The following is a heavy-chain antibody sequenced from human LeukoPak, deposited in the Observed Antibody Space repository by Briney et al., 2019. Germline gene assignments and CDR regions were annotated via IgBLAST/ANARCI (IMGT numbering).Heavy chain of an antibody. D-gene: IGHD7-27*01. V-gene: IGHV3-23*01. CDR1: GVTLSNYA. CDR3: AKPALTGDLAFDI. J-gene: IGHJ3*02. Sequence: GGSLRLSCVASGVTLSNYAMSWARQAPGKGLEWVSGISSSGSGGNTYYADSVKGRFTISRDNSKNTLYLQMNSLRAEDTAVYYCAKPALTGDLAFDIWGQGTMVTVSS. CDR2: ISSSGSGGNT.